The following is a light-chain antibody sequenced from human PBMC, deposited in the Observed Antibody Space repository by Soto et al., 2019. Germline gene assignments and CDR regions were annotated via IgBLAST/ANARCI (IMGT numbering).Light chain of an antibody. V-gene: IGLV2-23*01. J-gene: IGLJ1*01. Sequence: QSALTQPASVSGSPGQSITISCTGTSSDVWSYNFVSWYQQHPGKAPALMIYEASKRPSGVSNRFSGSKSGNTASLTISGLQAEDEADYYCCSYVGSDNYVFGTGTKVTVL. CDR3: CSYVGSDNYV. CDR2: EAS. CDR1: SSDVWSYNF.